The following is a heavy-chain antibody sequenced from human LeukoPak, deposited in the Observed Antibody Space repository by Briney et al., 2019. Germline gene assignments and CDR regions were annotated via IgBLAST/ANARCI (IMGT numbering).Heavy chain of an antibody. J-gene: IGHJ6*03. CDR3: ARVGYSSGWTHRIYYYYIDV. CDR1: AGSISSYY. D-gene: IGHD6-19*01. CDR2: IYYSGST. V-gene: IGHV4-59*01. Sequence: SETLSLTCTVSAGSISSYYWSWIRQPPGKGLEWIGYIYYSGSTNYNPSLKSRVTISVDTSKNQFSLKLSSVTAADTAVYYCARVGYSSGWTHRIYYYYIDVWGKGTTVTISS.